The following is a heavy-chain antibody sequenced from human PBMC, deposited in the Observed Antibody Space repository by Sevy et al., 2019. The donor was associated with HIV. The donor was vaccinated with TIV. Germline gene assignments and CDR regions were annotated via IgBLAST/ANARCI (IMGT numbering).Heavy chain of an antibody. Sequence: SETLSLTCTVSGGSISSYYWSWIRQPPGKGLEWIGYIYYSGSTNYNPSLKSRVTISVDTSKNQFSLKLSSVTAADTAVYYCARTTVTTYLDYWGQGTLVTVSS. CDR3: ARTTVTTYLDY. D-gene: IGHD4-17*01. CDR1: GGSISSYY. V-gene: IGHV4-59*08. CDR2: IYYSGST. J-gene: IGHJ4*02.